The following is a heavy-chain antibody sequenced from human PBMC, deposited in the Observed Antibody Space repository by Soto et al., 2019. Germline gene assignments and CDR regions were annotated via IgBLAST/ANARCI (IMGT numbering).Heavy chain of an antibody. Sequence: QVQLQESGPGLVKPSETLSLTCTVSGGSVSSGSYHWGWIRQPPGKGLEWIGYIYHSGSTNYNPSLKSRVTISVDTSKNQFSLSLTSVTAAYTAVYYCARLSAAWFDPWGQGTLVTVAS. D-gene: IGHD6-19*01. CDR2: IYHSGST. CDR3: ARLSAAWFDP. V-gene: IGHV4-61*01. J-gene: IGHJ5*02. CDR1: GGSVSSGSYH.